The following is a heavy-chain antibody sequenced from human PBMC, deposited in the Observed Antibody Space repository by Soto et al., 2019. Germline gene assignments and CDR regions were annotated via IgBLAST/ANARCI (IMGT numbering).Heavy chain of an antibody. CDR3: ARDIPLIWAIWGFDP. J-gene: IGHJ5*02. CDR2: LSASNNYI. CDR1: GFTFSTYS. V-gene: IGHV3-21*01. Sequence: GGSLRLSCTASGFTFSTYSMNWVRQAAGRGLEWVSSLSASNNYIYYADSVKGRFTIYRDNAKNSLYLQMNSLRAEDTAVYYCARDIPLIWAIWGFDPWGQGTLVTVSS. D-gene: IGHD2-2*02.